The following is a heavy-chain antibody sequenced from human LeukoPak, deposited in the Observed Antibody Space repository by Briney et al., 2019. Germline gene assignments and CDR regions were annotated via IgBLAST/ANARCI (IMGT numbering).Heavy chain of an antibody. V-gene: IGHV1-18*01. D-gene: IGHD1-20*01. CDR2: ISAYNGNT. Sequence: EASVKVSCKASGYTFTSYGISWVRQAPGQGLEWMGWISAYNGNTNYAQKLQGRVTMTTDTSTSTAYMELRSLRSDDTAVYYCARDEAAPITNDAFDIWGQGTMVTVSS. CDR3: ARDEAAPITNDAFDI. CDR1: GYTFTSYG. J-gene: IGHJ3*02.